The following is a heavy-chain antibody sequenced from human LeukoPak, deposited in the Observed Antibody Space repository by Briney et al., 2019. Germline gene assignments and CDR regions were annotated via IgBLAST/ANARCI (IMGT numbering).Heavy chain of an antibody. J-gene: IGHJ4*02. D-gene: IGHD6-13*01. V-gene: IGHV1-24*01. CDR3: ATAGSSWYAPFDY. Sequence: ASVKVSCKVSGYTLTELSMHWVRQAPGKGLEWMGGFDPEDGETIYAQKFQGRVTMTEDTSTHTAYMELSSLRSEDTAVYYCATAGSSWYAPFDYWGQGTLVTVSS. CDR1: GYTLTELS. CDR2: FDPEDGET.